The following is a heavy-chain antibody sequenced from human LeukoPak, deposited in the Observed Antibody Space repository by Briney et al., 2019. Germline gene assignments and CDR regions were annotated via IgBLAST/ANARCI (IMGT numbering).Heavy chain of an antibody. J-gene: IGHJ6*03. CDR3: ARGEGSSSSWYNYYYYYMDV. CDR2: IIPIFGTA. Sequence: SVKVSCKASGGTFISYAISWVRQAPGQGLEWMGGIIPIFGTANYAQKFQGRVTITTDESTSTAYMELSSLRSEDTAVYYCARGEGSSSSWYNYYYYYMDVWGKGTTVTVSS. V-gene: IGHV1-69*05. D-gene: IGHD6-13*01. CDR1: GGTFISYA.